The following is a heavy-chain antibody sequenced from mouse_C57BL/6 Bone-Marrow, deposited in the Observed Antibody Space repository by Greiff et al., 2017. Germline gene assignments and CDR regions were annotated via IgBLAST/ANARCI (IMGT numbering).Heavy chain of an antibody. V-gene: IGHV1-18*01. CDR1: GYSFTDYN. CDR3: ARAYYGSSPYAMDY. CDR2: INPNNGGT. J-gene: IGHJ4*01. D-gene: IGHD1-1*01. Sequence: VQLQQSGPELVKPGASVKISCKASGYSFTDYNMNWVKQSHGKSLEWIGDINPNNGGTSYNQKFKGKATLTVDKSSSTAYMELRSLTSEDSAVYYCARAYYGSSPYAMDYWGQGTSVTVSS.